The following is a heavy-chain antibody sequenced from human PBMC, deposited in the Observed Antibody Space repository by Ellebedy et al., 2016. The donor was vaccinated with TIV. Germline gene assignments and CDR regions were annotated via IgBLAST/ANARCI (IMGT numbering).Heavy chain of an antibody. J-gene: IGHJ6*02. CDR1: GFTFSRYW. CDR3: SREGTTVTTYGGDV. Sequence: PGGSLRLSCAASGFTFSRYWMHWVRQAPGEGLTWVSRISYDGRTTDYADAVKVRFTVFRNNAKDTLYLQMNSLRAEDAAVYYCSREGTTVTTYGGDVWGQGTTVTVSS. V-gene: IGHV3-74*01. CDR2: ISYDGRTT. D-gene: IGHD4-11*01.